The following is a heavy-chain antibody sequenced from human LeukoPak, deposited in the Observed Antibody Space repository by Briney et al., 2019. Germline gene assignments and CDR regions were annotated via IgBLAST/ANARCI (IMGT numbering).Heavy chain of an antibody. Sequence: PGGSLRLSCAASGLTFSSYAMTWVRQAPGKGLEWVSGISASGGSTYYADSVKGRFTISRDNSKNTLFLQMNSLRAEDTAVYYCAKDKITWDYWGQGTLVTVSS. J-gene: IGHJ4*02. CDR3: AKDKITWDY. CDR1: GLTFSSYA. D-gene: IGHD3-16*01. V-gene: IGHV3-23*01. CDR2: ISASGGST.